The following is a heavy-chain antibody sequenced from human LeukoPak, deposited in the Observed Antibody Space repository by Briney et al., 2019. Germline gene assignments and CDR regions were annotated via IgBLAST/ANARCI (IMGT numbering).Heavy chain of an antibody. V-gene: IGHV3-11*01. J-gene: IGHJ4*02. CDR1: GFTFSDYY. Sequence: PGGSLRLSCAASGFTFSDYYMSWIRQAPGKGLEWVSYISSSGSTIYYAGSVKGRFTISGDNAKNSLYLQMNSLRAEDTAVYYCARANWLLSWYFDYWGQGTLVTVSS. CDR3: ARANWLLSWYFDY. CDR2: ISSSGSTI. D-gene: IGHD3-9*01.